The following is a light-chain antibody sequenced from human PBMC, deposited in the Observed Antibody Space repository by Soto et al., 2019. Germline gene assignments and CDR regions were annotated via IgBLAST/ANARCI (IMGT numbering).Light chain of an antibody. CDR1: QTISSY. V-gene: IGKV1-39*01. Sequence: DIPMTQSPSSLSASVGDRVTITCRASQTISSYLNWYQQRPGSAPKLLIYAAPSLQSGVPSRFSGSGSGTDFTLTISSLQPEDFATYYCQQSYSFPKTFGQGTKVEIK. CDR3: QQSYSFPKT. J-gene: IGKJ1*01. CDR2: AAP.